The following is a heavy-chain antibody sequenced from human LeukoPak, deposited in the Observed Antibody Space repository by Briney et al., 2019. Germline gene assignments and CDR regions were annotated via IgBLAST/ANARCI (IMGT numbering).Heavy chain of an antibody. V-gene: IGHV1-2*02. D-gene: IGHD6-6*01. Sequence: ASVKVSCKASGYTFNGYYIHWVRQAPGQGLEWMGWINPNSGGTNYAQKFQGRVTMTRDTSISTAYMELSRLRSDDTAVYYCARGRYSSSPLDYWGQGTLVTVSS. J-gene: IGHJ4*02. CDR3: ARGRYSSSPLDY. CDR1: GYTFNGYY. CDR2: INPNSGGT.